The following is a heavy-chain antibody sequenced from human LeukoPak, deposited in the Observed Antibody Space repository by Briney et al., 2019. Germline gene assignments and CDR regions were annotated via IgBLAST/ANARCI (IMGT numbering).Heavy chain of an antibody. Sequence: PGGSLRLSCAASGFTFSSDWMHWVLQAPGKGLMWVSRINGDGSIPYYADSVKGRFTISRDNAKNSLYLQMNSLRAEDTAVYYCARESYFDYWGQGTLVTVSS. CDR1: GFTFSSDW. V-gene: IGHV3-74*01. CDR2: INGDGSIP. CDR3: ARESYFDY. J-gene: IGHJ4*02.